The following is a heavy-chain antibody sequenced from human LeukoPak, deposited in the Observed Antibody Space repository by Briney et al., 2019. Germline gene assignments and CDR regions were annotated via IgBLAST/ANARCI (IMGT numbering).Heavy chain of an antibody. CDR2: MNPNSGNT. Sequence: ASVRLSCKASGYTFTSYDINWVRQATGQGLEWMGWMNPNSGNTGYAEKFQGRVTITRDTAINTAYMELSSLRSEDTAVYYCAREPPYYGSGRFDPGGQGTLVTVSS. CDR1: GYTFTSYD. CDR3: AREPPYYGSGRFDP. V-gene: IGHV1-8*01. D-gene: IGHD3-10*01. J-gene: IGHJ5*02.